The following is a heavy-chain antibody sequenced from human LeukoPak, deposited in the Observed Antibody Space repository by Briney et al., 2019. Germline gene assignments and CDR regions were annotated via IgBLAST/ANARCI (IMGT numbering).Heavy chain of an antibody. V-gene: IGHV3-7*03. Sequence: GGSLRLSCAASGFTFSTFWMSWVRQAPGKGLEWVANIKQDGSEKYYMDSVKGRFTISRDNAKNSLYLQMNSLRAEDTAVYFCARGASHWDYWGQGTLVTVSS. CDR2: IKQDGSEK. J-gene: IGHJ4*02. CDR3: ARGASHWDY. CDR1: GFTFSTFW. D-gene: IGHD1-1*01.